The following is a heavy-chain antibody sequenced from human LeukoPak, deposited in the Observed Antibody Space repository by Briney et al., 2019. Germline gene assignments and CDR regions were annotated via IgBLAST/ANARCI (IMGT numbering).Heavy chain of an antibody. CDR2: IYHSGST. CDR3: ARLGGLRAFDI. V-gene: IGHV4-38-2*01. D-gene: IGHD5-12*01. J-gene: IGHJ3*02. CDR1: GYSISSGYY. Sequence: SETLSLTCAVSGYSISSGYYWGWTRQPPGKGLEWIGSIYHSGSTYYNPSLKSRVTMSVDTSKNQFSLKLSSVTAADTAVYYCARLGGLRAFDIWGQGTMVTVSS.